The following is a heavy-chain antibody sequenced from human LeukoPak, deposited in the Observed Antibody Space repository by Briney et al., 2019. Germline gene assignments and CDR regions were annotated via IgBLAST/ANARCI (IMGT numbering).Heavy chain of an antibody. CDR3: AKDYGDNYGLYYFDY. V-gene: IGHV3-23*01. J-gene: IGHJ4*02. CDR1: GFTFSSYA. Sequence: GGSLRLSCAASGFTFSSYAMSWVRQAPGKGLEWVSAISGSGGSTYYADSVKGRFTISRDNSKNTLYLQMNSLRAEDTAVYYCAKDYGDNYGLYYFDYWGQGTLVTVSS. D-gene: IGHD5-18*01. CDR2: ISGSGGST.